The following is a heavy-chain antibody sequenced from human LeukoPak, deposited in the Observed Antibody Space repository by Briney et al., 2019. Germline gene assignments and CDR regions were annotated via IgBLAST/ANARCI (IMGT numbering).Heavy chain of an antibody. Sequence: GGSLRLSCAASGFTFISYTMKWVRQAPGKRLEWVSSITGSSAYIYYADSVKGRFTISRDNAKNSLFLEMSSLRADDTAVYYCAREDKLELRTIDYWGQGTLVTVSS. V-gene: IGHV3-21*01. CDR3: AREDKLELRTIDY. CDR1: GFTFISYT. CDR2: ITGSSAYI. D-gene: IGHD1-7*01. J-gene: IGHJ4*02.